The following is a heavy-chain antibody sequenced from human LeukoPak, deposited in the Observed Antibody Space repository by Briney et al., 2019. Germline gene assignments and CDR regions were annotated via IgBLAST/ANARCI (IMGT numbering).Heavy chain of an antibody. CDR1: GGTFSSYA. CDR2: IIPIFGTA. CDR3: ARGAYYGSGSYYYYYMDV. V-gene: IGHV1-69*06. D-gene: IGHD3-10*01. Sequence: SVKVSCKASGGTFSSYAISWVRQAPGQGLEWMGGIIPIFGTANYAQKFQGRVTITADKSTSTAYMELSSLRSEDTAVYYCARGAYYGSGSYYYYYMDVWGKGTTVTVSS. J-gene: IGHJ6*03.